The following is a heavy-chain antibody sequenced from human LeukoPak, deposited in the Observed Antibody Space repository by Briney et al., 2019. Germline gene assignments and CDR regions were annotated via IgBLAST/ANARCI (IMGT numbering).Heavy chain of an antibody. J-gene: IGHJ4*02. CDR3: ARGWSGYPDIDY. Sequence: EASVKVSCXASGGTFSSYAISWVRQAPGQGLEWMGGIIPIFGTANYAQKFQGRVTITADESTSTAYMELSSLRSEDTAVYYCARGWSGYPDIDYWGQGTLVTVSS. CDR2: IIPIFGTA. D-gene: IGHD3-3*01. CDR1: GGTFSSYA. V-gene: IGHV1-69*01.